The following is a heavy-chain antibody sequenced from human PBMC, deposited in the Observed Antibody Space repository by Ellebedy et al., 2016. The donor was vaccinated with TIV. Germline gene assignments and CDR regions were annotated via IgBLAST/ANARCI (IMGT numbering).Heavy chain of an antibody. D-gene: IGHD2-2*01. CDR3: ARLRAGAARPTDH. CDR2: IYYSGET. J-gene: IGHJ4*01. CDR1: GDSISRGGYY. V-gene: IGHV4-31*03. Sequence: MPSETLSLTCTVSGDSISRGGYYWGWIRQHPGKGLEWIGSIYYSGETFYNPSLKSRATVSSEKSMNRFSLRLTSVTAADTAVYYCARLRAGAARPTDHWGPGTLVTVSS.